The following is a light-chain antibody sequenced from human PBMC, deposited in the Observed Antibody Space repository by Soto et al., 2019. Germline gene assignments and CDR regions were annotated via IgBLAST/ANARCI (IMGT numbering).Light chain of an antibody. CDR2: GAS. CDR3: LQGRSHFWT. V-gene: IGKV1-6*01. CDR1: QDIRNY. J-gene: IGKJ1*01. Sequence: AIQVTQSPTSLSASVGDRVTITCRSSQDIRNYLGWYQQKPGKAPQLLIYGASSLQRGVSSRFSGSGFGTAFTLPVSCLRAEESTTKYWLQGRSHFWTFGRGTKVDIK.